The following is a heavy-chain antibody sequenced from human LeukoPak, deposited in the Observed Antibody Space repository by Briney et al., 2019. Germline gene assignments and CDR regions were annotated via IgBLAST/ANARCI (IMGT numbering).Heavy chain of an antibody. J-gene: IGHJ5*02. CDR1: GGTFSNYA. V-gene: IGHV1-69*05. D-gene: IGHD6-6*01. Sequence: SVKVSCKASGGTFSNYAISWVRQAPGQGLEWMGGIIPMFGTSKYAQKFQGRVTITTDESTSTAYMELSSLRSEDTAVYYCARTAESLAVGGATFNWFDPWGQGTPVAVSS. CDR2: IIPMFGTS. CDR3: ARTAESLAVGGATFNWFDP.